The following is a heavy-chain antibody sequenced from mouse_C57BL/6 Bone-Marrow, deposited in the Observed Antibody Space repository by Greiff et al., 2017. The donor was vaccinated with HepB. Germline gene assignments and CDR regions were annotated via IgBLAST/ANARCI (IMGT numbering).Heavy chain of an antibody. CDR3: TFPYYRGLYWYFDV. J-gene: IGHJ1*03. CDR2: IDPETGGT. V-gene: IGHV1-15*01. CDR1: GYTFTDYE. Sequence: VKLQESGAELVRPGASVTLSCKASGYTFTDYEMHWVKQTPVHGLEWIGAIDPETGGTAYNQKFKGKAILTADKSSSTAYMELRSLTSEDSSVYYCTFPYYRGLYWYFDVWGTGTTVTVSS. D-gene: IGHD2-12*01.